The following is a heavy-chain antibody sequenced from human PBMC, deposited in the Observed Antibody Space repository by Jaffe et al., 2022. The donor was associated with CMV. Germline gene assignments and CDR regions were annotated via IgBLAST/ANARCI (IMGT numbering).Heavy chain of an antibody. CDR1: GFTFSSYG. D-gene: IGHD3-3*01. V-gene: IGHV3-33*08. CDR2: IWYDGSNK. CDR3: ARVSNDFWSGYPYYYYMDV. Sequence: QVQLVESGGGVVQPGRSLRLSCAASGFTFSSYGMHWVRQAPGKGLEWVAVIWYDGSNKYYADSVKGRFTISRDNSKNTLYLQMNSLRAEDTAVYYCARVSNDFWSGYPYYYYMDVWGKGTTVTVSS. J-gene: IGHJ6*03.